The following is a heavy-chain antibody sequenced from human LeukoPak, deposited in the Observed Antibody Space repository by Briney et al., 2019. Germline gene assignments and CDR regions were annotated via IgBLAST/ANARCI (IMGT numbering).Heavy chain of an antibody. J-gene: IGHJ3*02. Sequence: SLKVSCKASGGTFSSYAISWVRQAPGQGLEWMGRIIPILGIANYAQKFQGRVTITADKSTSTAYMELSRLRSEDTAVYYCARSRSPIVVVPAASAFDIWGQGTMVTVSS. CDR2: IIPILGIA. V-gene: IGHV1-69*04. CDR1: GGTFSSYA. CDR3: ARSRSPIVVVPAASAFDI. D-gene: IGHD2-2*01.